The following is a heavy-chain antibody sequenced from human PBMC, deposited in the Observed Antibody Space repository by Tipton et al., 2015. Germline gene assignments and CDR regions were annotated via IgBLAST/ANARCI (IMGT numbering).Heavy chain of an antibody. J-gene: IGHJ5*02. Sequence: TLSLTCTVSGDSLSTYYWSWIRQSPGKGLEWIGYIYYNGNTKYNPSLKGRVTILVDTSKNQFSLKVNSVTAADTAVYYCATLVDGCSRIPWGQGTRVTVSS. D-gene: IGHD2-8*02. CDR3: ATLVDGCSRIP. CDR1: GDSLSTYY. CDR2: IYYNGNT. V-gene: IGHV4-59*01.